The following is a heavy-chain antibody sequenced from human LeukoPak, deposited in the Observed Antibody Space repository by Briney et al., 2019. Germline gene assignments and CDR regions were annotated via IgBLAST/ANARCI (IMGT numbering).Heavy chain of an antibody. J-gene: IGHJ3*02. V-gene: IGHV4-30-4*01. CDR3: ASPSVVTRSGGAFDI. CDR1: GGSISSGDYY. Sequence: SETLSLTCTVSGGSISSGDYYWSWIRQPPGKGLEWIGYIYYSGSTYYNPSLKSRVTISVDTSKNQFSLKLSSVTAADTAVYYCASPSVVTRSGGAFDIWGQGTMVTVSS. D-gene: IGHD2-21*02. CDR2: IYYSGST.